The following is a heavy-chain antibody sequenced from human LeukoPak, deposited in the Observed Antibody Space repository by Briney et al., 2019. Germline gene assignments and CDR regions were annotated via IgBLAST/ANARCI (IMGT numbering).Heavy chain of an antibody. D-gene: IGHD2-15*01. Sequence: SVNLSCTASGGTFSSYAISWVRQAPGQGLEWMGSIIPILGIANYAQTFQGRVTITADKSTSTAYMELSSLRSEDTAVYYCARDKGRGSGGSCYSGICYPYGMDVWGQGTTVTVSS. CDR2: IIPILGIA. V-gene: IGHV1-69*04. CDR3: ARDKGRGSGGSCYSGICYPYGMDV. J-gene: IGHJ6*02. CDR1: GGTFSSYA.